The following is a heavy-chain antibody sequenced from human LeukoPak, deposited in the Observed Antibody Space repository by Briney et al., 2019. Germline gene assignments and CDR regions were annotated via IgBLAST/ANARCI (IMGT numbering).Heavy chain of an antibody. J-gene: IGHJ6*04. V-gene: IGHV3-7*01. Sequence: GGSLRLSCAASGFTFSSYWMSWVRQAPGKGLEWVANIKQDGSEKYYVDSVKGRFTISRDNAKTSLFLQMNSLRAEDTAVYFCAKSTRAVMAMMDVWGKGTTVAVSS. CDR3: AKSTRAVMAMMDV. CDR1: GFTFSSYW. CDR2: IKQDGSEK. D-gene: IGHD3-16*01.